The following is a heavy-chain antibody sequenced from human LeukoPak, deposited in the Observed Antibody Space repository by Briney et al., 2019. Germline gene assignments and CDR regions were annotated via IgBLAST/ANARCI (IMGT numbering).Heavy chain of an antibody. V-gene: IGHV4-34*01. CDR2: INHSGST. CDR3: ARSGFFTIYGSGKRYFDL. CDR1: GGSFSGYY. J-gene: IGHJ2*01. Sequence: SETLSLTCAVYGGSFSGYYWSWIRQPPGKGLEWIGEINHSGSTNYNPSLKSRVTISVDTSKNQFSLKLSSVTAADTAVYYCARSGFFTIYGSGKRYFDLWGRGTLVTVSS. D-gene: IGHD3-10*01.